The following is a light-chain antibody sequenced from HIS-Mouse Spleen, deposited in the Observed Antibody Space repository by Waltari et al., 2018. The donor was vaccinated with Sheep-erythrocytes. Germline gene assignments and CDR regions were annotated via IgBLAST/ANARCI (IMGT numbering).Light chain of an antibody. J-gene: IGKJ4*01. Sequence: DIQMTQSPSSLSASVGDRVTITCQARQDISNYLNWYQQKPGKAPKLLIYDASNLETGVPSRFSGRGSGTDFTFTISSLQPEDIATYYCQQYDNLLTFGGGTKVEIK. CDR3: QQYDNLLT. V-gene: IGKV1-33*01. CDR2: DAS. CDR1: QDISNY.